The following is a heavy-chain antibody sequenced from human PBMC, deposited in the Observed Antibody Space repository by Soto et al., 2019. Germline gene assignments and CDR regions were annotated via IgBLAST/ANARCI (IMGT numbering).Heavy chain of an antibody. D-gene: IGHD1-26*01. Sequence: QLQLQESGPRLVKPSETLSITCTVSGASITSSSYYWGWIRQAPGRGLEWIGSIHYSGTTNYKASLNRRVTISLATSKNLSSLKLSSVTAADTAVYYCARPWWEPSYFDSWGQGTLVTVSS. CDR3: ARPWWEPSYFDS. J-gene: IGHJ4*02. CDR2: IHYSGTT. V-gene: IGHV4-39*01. CDR1: GASITSSSYY.